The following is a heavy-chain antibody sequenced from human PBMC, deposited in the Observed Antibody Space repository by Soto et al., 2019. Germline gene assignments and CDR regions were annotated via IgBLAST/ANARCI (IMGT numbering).Heavy chain of an antibody. CDR1: GFIFSRYS. CDR2: IGTSGSYI. Sequence: GGSLRLSCAVSGFIFSRYSMNWVRQAPGKGLEWVSSIGTSGSYIYDTDSVKGRFTISRDNTNDSLYLQMNSLRAEDTAIYYCARGSAFIGLDYWGQGTPVTVSS. CDR3: ARGSAFIGLDY. D-gene: IGHD1-26*01. V-gene: IGHV3-21*01. J-gene: IGHJ4*02.